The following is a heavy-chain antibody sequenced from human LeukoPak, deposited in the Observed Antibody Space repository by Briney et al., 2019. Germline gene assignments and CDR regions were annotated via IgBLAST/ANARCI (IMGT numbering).Heavy chain of an antibody. V-gene: IGHV3-30-3*01. J-gene: IGHJ6*01. CDR2: ISYDGSNK. D-gene: IGHD4-17*01. CDR1: IYTFSSYA. Sequence: SLTLSCAASIYTFSSYAMHGVRQATGKGLECVAVISYDGSNKYYTDSEKGRFTLSRDNSKNTLHLQINSLSAEDSAVYYCARDRAVTTPYYYYVMDVWGQGTTVTVSS. CDR3: ARDRAVTTPYYYYVMDV.